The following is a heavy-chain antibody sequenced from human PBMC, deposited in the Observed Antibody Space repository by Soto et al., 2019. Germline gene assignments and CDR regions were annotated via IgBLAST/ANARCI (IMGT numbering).Heavy chain of an antibody. CDR3: AREATTAYYYGMDV. J-gene: IGHJ6*02. Sequence: QVQLVQSGAEVKKPGASVKVSCKASGYTFTSYVMYWVRQAPGQRLEWIGWINAGNANTKYSQNFQGRVTITRDTSASTAYMELSSLRSEDTAVYYCAREATTAYYYGMDVWGQGTTVTVSS. V-gene: IGHV1-3*01. CDR1: GYTFTSYV. D-gene: IGHD1-7*01. CDR2: INAGNANT.